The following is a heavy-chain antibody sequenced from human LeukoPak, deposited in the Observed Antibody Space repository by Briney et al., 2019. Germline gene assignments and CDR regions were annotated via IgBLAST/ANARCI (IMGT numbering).Heavy chain of an antibody. CDR1: GFTFSGYI. J-gene: IGHJ4*02. CDR3: ARDQWLDY. Sequence: AGGSLRLSCAASGFTFSGYIMNWVRQAPGKGLEWVSFIGSSGSTIYYADSVKGRFTVSRDNAKNSLYLQMNSLRAEDTAVYYCARDQWLDYWGQGTLVTVSS. V-gene: IGHV3-48*01. CDR2: IGSSGSTI. D-gene: IGHD6-19*01.